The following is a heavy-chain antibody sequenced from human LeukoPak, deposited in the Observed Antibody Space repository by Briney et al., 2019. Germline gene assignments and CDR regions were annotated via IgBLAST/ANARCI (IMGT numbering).Heavy chain of an antibody. CDR2: INPNSGGT. V-gene: IGHV1-2*02. J-gene: IGHJ4*02. CDR3: ARDRPYTGGWRGFDY. CDR1: GYTFTGYY. D-gene: IGHD6-19*01. Sequence: GASVKVSCKASGYTFTGYYMHWVRQAPGQGLEWMGWINPNSGGTNYAQKFQGRVTMTRDTSISTAYMELSRLRSDDTAAYYCARDRPYTGGWRGFDYWGQGTLVTVSS.